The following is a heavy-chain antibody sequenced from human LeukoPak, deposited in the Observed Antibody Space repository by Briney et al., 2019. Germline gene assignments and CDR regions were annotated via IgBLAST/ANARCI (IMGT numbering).Heavy chain of an antibody. J-gene: IGHJ4*02. D-gene: IGHD6-13*01. Sequence: SETLSLTCAVSGESFSGYFWTWIRQPPGKGLEWIGESNHFGSTDYNPSLKSRVTISVDTSKNQFSLKLSSVTAADTAVYYCARSNPGIAAAADYWGQGTLVTVSS. CDR3: ARSNPGIAAAADY. CDR1: GESFSGYF. CDR2: SNHFGST. V-gene: IGHV4-34*01.